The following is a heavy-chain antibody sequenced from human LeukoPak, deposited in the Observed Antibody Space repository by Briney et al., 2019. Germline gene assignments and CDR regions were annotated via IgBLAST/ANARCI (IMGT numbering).Heavy chain of an antibody. CDR3: ARGPVSSGWYVHYYYYMDV. CDR1: GGSISSYY. D-gene: IGHD6-19*01. V-gene: IGHV4-34*01. CDR2: INHSGST. J-gene: IGHJ6*03. Sequence: SETLSLTCTVSGGSISSYYWSWIRQPPGKGLEWIGEINHSGSTNYNPSLKSRVTISVDTSKNQFSLKLSSVTAADTAVYYCARGPVSSGWYVHYYYYMDVWGKGTTVTVSS.